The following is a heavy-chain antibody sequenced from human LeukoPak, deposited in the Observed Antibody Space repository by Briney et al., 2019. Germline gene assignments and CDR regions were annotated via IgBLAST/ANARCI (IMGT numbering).Heavy chain of an antibody. CDR2: IYPGDSDT. V-gene: IGHV5-51*01. J-gene: IGHJ5*02. CDR1: GYSFTSYW. D-gene: IGHD6-13*01. CDR3: ARHRASYSSSWPLTNSNWFDP. Sequence: GESLKISCKGSGYSFTSYWIGWVRQMPGKGLVWMGIIYPGDSDTRYSPSFQGQVTISADKSISTAYLQWSSLRASDTAMYYCARHRASYSSSWPLTNSNWFDPWGQGTLVTVSS.